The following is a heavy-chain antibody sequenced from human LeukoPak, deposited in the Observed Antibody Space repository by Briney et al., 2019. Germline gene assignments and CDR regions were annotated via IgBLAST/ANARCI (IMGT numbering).Heavy chain of an antibody. V-gene: IGHV4-39*07. J-gene: IGHJ6*03. Sequence: SETLSLTCTVSGGSISSSSNYWGWIRQPPGKGLEWIGIIYKSGDTYYNPSLKSRVTISLDTSKNQFFLKLSSVTAADTAVYYCARDIGYYYLDVWGNGTTVTVSS. CDR1: GGSISSSSNY. CDR2: IYKSGDT. CDR3: ARDIGYYYLDV.